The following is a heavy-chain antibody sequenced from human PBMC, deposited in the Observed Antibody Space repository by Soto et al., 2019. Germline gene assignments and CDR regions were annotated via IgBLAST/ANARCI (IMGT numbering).Heavy chain of an antibody. CDR1: GFTFSDYY. CDR2: ISSSSSHT. Sequence: GGSLRLSCAASGFTFSDYYMSWIRQAPGKGLEWVSYISSSSSHTNYADSVKGRFTISRDNAKNSLYLQMNSLRAEDTAVYYCARDPIAVDDMWYWGQGTLVTVYS. CDR3: ARDPIAVDDMWY. D-gene: IGHD6-19*01. J-gene: IGHJ4*02. V-gene: IGHV3-11*06.